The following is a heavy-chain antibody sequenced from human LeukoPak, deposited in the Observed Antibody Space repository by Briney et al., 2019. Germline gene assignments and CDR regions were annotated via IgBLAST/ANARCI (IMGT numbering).Heavy chain of an antibody. V-gene: IGHV3-9*01. CDR1: GFTFDDYA. CDR2: ISWNSGSI. Sequence: TGGSLRLSCAASGFTFDDYAMHWVRQAPGKGLEWVSGISWNSGSIGYADSVKGRFTISRDNAKNSLYLQMNSLRAEDTALYYCAKGGGVYYYDSSDYYSYFDYWGQGTLVTVSS. J-gene: IGHJ4*02. CDR3: AKGGGVYYYDSSDYYSYFDY. D-gene: IGHD3-22*01.